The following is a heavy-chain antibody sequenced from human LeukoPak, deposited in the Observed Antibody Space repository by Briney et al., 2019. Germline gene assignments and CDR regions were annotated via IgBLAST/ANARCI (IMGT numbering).Heavy chain of an antibody. CDR2: ISDSSTTI. CDR1: GFTFSSYN. J-gene: IGHJ4*02. V-gene: IGHV3-48*04. CDR3: ARGCLLWFGETIGEYFDY. Sequence: PGGSLRLSCAASGFTFSSYNMNWVRQAPGKGLEWVSYISDSSTTIYYADSVKGRFTISRDNAKNSLYLQMNSLRAEDTAVYYCARGCLLWFGETIGEYFDYWGQGTLVTVSS. D-gene: IGHD3-10*01.